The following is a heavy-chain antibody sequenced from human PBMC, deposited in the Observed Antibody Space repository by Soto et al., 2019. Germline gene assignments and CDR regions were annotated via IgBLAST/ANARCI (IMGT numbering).Heavy chain of an antibody. D-gene: IGHD3-10*01. Sequence: QLQLVQSGAELKKPGASVKVSCKASGYTFSNYDMNLVRQATGQGPEWIGWVNPNNGDTGYAQKFQGRVTLTTDISTTTAYMELTSLRSEDTAIYYCAKVSRKGSAIDFDYWGQGTLITVSS. V-gene: IGHV1-8*01. J-gene: IGHJ4*02. CDR1: GYTFSNYD. CDR3: AKVSRKGSAIDFDY. CDR2: VNPNNGDT.